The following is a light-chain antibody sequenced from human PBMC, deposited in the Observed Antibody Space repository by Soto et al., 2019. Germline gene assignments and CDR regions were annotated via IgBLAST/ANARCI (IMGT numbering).Light chain of an antibody. V-gene: IGKV3-20*01. Sequence: EIVLTQSPGTLSLSPGERATLSCRASQSVSSSYLAWYQQKPGQAPRLLIYGASSRATGIPDMFSGSGSGTDFTLTSSRLEPEDFAVYYCQQYGSSPLFTFGPGTKVDIK. CDR2: GAS. J-gene: IGKJ3*01. CDR1: QSVSSSY. CDR3: QQYGSSPLFT.